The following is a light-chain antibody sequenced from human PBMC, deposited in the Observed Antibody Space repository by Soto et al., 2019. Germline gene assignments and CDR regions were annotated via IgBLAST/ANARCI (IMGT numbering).Light chain of an antibody. V-gene: IGKV3D-15*01. CDR1: QSVSSK. CDR3: QQYNNWPPIT. Sequence: ETVLTQSPATLSVCAVERENLXCRASQSVSSKLAWYQQKPGQAPRLLIYGASTRATGIPARFSGSGSGTEFTLSISSLQSEDSAVYYCQQYNNWPPITFGQGTRLEI. CDR2: GAS. J-gene: IGKJ5*01.